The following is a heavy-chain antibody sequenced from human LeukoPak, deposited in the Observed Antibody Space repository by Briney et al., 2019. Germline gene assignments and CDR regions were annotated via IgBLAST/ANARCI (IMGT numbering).Heavy chain of an antibody. V-gene: IGHV3-23*01. J-gene: IGHJ4*02. D-gene: IGHD3-22*01. Sequence: TGGSLRLSCAASGFTFSSYAMSWVRQAPGRGLEWVSTISANGDKSYYADSVKGRFTISRDNSKNTLYLQMNSLRVEDTAIFYCAKDGRKGIVVVIMVDYWGQGTLVTVSS. CDR3: AKDGRKGIVVVIMVDY. CDR2: ISANGDKS. CDR1: GFTFSSYA.